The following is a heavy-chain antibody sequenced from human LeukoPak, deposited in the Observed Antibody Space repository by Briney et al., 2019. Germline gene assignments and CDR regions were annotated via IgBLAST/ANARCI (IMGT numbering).Heavy chain of an antibody. D-gene: IGHD5-24*01. Sequence: GGSLRLSCAASGFTFSSYAMSWVRQAPGKGLEWVSAISGSGGSTYYADSVKGRFTISRDNSKNTLYLQMNSLRAEDTAVYYCLKWGWLQNGEFDYWGQGTLVSVSS. V-gene: IGHV3-23*01. J-gene: IGHJ4*02. CDR2: ISGSGGST. CDR1: GFTFSSYA. CDR3: LKWGWLQNGEFDY.